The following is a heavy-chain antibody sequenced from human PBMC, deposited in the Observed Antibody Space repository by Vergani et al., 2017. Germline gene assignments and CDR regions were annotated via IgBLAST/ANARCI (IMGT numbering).Heavy chain of an antibody. J-gene: IGHJ2*01. D-gene: IGHD3-3*01. CDR3: AKDHYDFWSGYPNLSPFDL. CDR2: ISWNSGSI. CDR1: GFTFDDYA. Sequence: EVQLVESGGGLVQPGRSLRLSCAASGFTFDDYAMHWVRQAPGKGLEWVSGISWNSGSIGYADSVKGRFTISRDNAKNSLYLQMISLRAEDTALYYCAKDHYDFWSGYPNLSPFDLWGRGTLVTVSS. V-gene: IGHV3-9*01.